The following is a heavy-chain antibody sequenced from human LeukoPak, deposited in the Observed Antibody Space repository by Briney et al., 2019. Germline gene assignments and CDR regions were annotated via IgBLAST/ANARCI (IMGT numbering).Heavy chain of an antibody. CDR3: ARAPRVPRELPLYYYLHMDV. Sequence: GSLRLSCAASGFTFSSYSMNWVRQAPGKGLEWVSYISSSSSTIYYADSVKGRFSISRDNAKNSLYLQMNSLRVEDTAVYSCARAPRVPRELPLYYYLHMDVWGKGTMVTISS. V-gene: IGHV3-48*01. J-gene: IGHJ6*03. CDR2: ISSSSSTI. CDR1: GFTFSSYS. D-gene: IGHD1-26*01.